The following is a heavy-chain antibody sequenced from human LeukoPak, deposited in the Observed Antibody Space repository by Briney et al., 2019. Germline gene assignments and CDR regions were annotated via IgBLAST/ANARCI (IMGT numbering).Heavy chain of an antibody. CDR3: ARVHDYGDLMYLDY. D-gene: IGHD4-17*01. CDR1: GYTFTSYY. Sequence: ASVKVSCKASGYTFTSYYMYWVRQAPGQGLEWMGIINPSGGSTTYAQNFQGRVTVTRDTSTSTVYMELSSLRSEDTAVYYCARVHDYGDLMYLDYWGQGTLVTVPT. J-gene: IGHJ4*02. V-gene: IGHV1-46*01. CDR2: INPSGGST.